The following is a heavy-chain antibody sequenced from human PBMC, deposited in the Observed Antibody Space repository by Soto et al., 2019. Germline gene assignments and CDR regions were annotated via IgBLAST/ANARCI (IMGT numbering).Heavy chain of an antibody. V-gene: IGHV3-23*01. D-gene: IGHD3-16*01. CDR3: ANWGKSGSDY. Sequence: GGSLRLSCAASGFTFSLFAMSWVRQAPGKGLEWVSGISGSAGTTYYTDSLKGRFTISRDNSKNTLYLQMNSLRAENKAVYYCANWGKSGSDYWGQGTLVTVSS. CDR1: GFTFSLFA. CDR2: ISGSAGTT. J-gene: IGHJ4*02.